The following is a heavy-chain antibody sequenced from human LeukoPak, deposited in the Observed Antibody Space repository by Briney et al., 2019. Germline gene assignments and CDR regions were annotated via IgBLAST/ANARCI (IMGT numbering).Heavy chain of an antibody. CDR2: MNPNSGNI. CDR3: ARDGGGVGATVY. J-gene: IGHJ4*02. D-gene: IGHD1-26*01. CDR1: GYTFTSYD. V-gene: IGHV1-8*03. Sequence: GASVKVSCKASGYTFTSYDINWVRQATGQGLEWMGWMNPNSGNIGYAQKFQSRVTITRNTSISTAYMELSSLRSEDTAVYYCARDGGGVGATVYWGQGTLVTVSS.